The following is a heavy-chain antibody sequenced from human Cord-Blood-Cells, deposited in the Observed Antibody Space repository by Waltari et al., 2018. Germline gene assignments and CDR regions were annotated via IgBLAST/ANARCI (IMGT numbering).Heavy chain of an antibody. J-gene: IGHJ5*02. CDR2: MSAYNGNT. CDR1: GYTFTSHG. CDR3: ARARFGGATSWFDP. D-gene: IGHD3-16*01. Sequence: QVQLVQAGADGKKPGASVKPPCKASGYTFTSHGISLVRQAPGQGLEWMGWMSAYNGNTNYAQKLQGRVTMTTDTSTSTAYMELRSLRSDDTAVYYCARARFGGATSWFDPWGQGTLVTVSS. V-gene: IGHV1-18*01.